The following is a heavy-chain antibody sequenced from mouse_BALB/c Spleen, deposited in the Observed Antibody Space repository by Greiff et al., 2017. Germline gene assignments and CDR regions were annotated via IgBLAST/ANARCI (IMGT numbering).Heavy chain of an antibody. Sequence: VQLQQSGAELVKPGASVKLSCTASGFNIKDTYMHWVKQRPEQGLEWIGWIDPENGNTIYDPKFQGKASITADTSSNTAYLQLSSLTSEDTAVYYCARGHYDGDYYAMDYWGQGTSVTVSS. V-gene: IGHV14-3*02. CDR1: GFNIKDTY. J-gene: IGHJ4*01. CDR3: ARGHYDGDYYAMDY. CDR2: IDPENGNT. D-gene: IGHD1-2*01.